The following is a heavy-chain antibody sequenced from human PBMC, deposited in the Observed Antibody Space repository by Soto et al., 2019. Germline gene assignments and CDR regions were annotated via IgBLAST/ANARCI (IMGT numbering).Heavy chain of an antibody. D-gene: IGHD6-13*01. CDR3: ARDAGAGWDNYYYYYGMDV. Sequence: PSETLSLTCTVSGGSVSSGSYYWSWIRQPPGKGLEWIGYIYYSGSTNYNPSLKSRVTISVDTSKNQFSLKLSSVTAADTAVYYCARDAGAGWDNYYYYYGMDVWGQGTTVTVS. CDR2: IYYSGST. CDR1: GGSVSSGSYY. V-gene: IGHV4-61*01. J-gene: IGHJ6*02.